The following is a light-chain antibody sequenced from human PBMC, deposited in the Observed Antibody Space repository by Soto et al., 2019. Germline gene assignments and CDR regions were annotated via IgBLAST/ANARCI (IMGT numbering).Light chain of an antibody. J-gene: IGKJ2*01. CDR3: QQADSFPFT. Sequence: DIQMTQSPSSVSASVGDRVTITCRASQGISTWLAWFQQKPANAPKLLIYGASYLQSGVPSRFSGSGSGTEFTLTISSLQPEDFATYYCQQADSFPFTFGQGTKLEIK. CDR1: QGISTW. CDR2: GAS. V-gene: IGKV1-12*01.